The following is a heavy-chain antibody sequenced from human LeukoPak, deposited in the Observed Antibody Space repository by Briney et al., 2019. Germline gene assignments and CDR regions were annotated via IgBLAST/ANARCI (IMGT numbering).Heavy chain of an antibody. CDR2: IRSKAYGGTT. CDR3: TRYNWNYALFDY. Sequence: TGESLRLSCTASGFTFGDYAMSWVRQAPGKGLEWVGFIRSKAYGGTTEYAASVKGRFTISRDDSKSIAYLQMNSLKTEDTAVYYCTRYNWNYALFDYWGQGTLVTVSS. V-gene: IGHV3-49*04. CDR1: GFTFGDYA. J-gene: IGHJ4*02. D-gene: IGHD1-7*01.